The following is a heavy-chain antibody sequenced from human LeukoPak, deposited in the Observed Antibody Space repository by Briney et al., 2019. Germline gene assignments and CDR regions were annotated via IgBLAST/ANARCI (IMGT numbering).Heavy chain of an antibody. CDR3: ARDRKAVAADY. CDR2: IWYDGTNK. CDR1: GFTFSSHG. D-gene: IGHD6-19*01. Sequence: GGSLRLSCAASGFTFSSHGMHWVRQAPGKGLEWVAVIWYDGTNKYYPDSVKGRFTISRDNSKDTLYLQMNSLRAEDTAVYYCARDRKAVAADYWGQGTLVTVSS. J-gene: IGHJ4*02. V-gene: IGHV3-33*08.